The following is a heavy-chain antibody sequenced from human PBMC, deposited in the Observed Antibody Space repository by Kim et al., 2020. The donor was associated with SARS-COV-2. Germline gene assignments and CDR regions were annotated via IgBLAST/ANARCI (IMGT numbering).Heavy chain of an antibody. Sequence: YDPSLQGRFTISRDTSKNQLSLPLTCVTAADTAVYYCARGLRVGNWFDPWGQGTLVTVSS. J-gene: IGHJ5*02. D-gene: IGHD3-10*01. V-gene: IGHV4-4*07. CDR3: ARGLRVGNWFDP.